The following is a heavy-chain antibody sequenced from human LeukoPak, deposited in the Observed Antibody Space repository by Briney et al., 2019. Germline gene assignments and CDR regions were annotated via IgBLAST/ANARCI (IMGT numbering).Heavy chain of an antibody. Sequence: GGSLRLSCAASGFTFSDYYMSWIRQAPGKGLEWVSYISSSGSTIYYADSVKGRFTISRDNAKNSLYLQMNSLRAEDTAVYYCARHRRCSSTSCYRAFDYWGQGTLVTVSS. J-gene: IGHJ4*02. CDR2: ISSSGSTI. V-gene: IGHV3-11*01. D-gene: IGHD2-2*02. CDR3: ARHRRCSSTSCYRAFDY. CDR1: GFTFSDYY.